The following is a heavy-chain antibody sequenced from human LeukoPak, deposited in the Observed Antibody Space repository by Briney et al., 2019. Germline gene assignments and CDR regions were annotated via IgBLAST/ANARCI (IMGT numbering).Heavy chain of an antibody. V-gene: IGHV1-2*02. J-gene: IGHJ6*03. D-gene: IGHD3-10*01. Sequence: ASVKVSCKASGYTFTSYGISWVRQAPGQGLEWMGWINPNSGGTNYAQKFQGRVTMTRDTSISTAYMELSRLRSDDTAVYYCARDPGTLLRGSRRGYDGNYYYMDVWGKGTTVTISS. CDR2: INPNSGGT. CDR3: ARDPGTLLRGSRRGYDGNYYYMDV. CDR1: GYTFTSYG.